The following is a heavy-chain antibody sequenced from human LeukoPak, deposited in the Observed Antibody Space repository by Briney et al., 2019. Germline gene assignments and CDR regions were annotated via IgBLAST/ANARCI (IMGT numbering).Heavy chain of an antibody. CDR3: ARGQYLLLYRY. J-gene: IGHJ4*02. CDR1: GGSFSGYY. D-gene: IGHD2-2*02. V-gene: IGHV4-34*01. CDR2: INHSGST. Sequence: PSETLSLTCAVYGGSFSGYYWSWIRQPPGKGLEWIGEINHSGSTNYNPSLKSRVTTSVDTSKNQFSLKLSSVTAADTAVYYCARGQYLLLYRYWGQGTLVTVSS.